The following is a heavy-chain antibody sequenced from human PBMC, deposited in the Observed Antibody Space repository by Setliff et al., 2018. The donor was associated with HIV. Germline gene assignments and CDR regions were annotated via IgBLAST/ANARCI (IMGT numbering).Heavy chain of an antibody. D-gene: IGHD3-3*01. V-gene: IGHV4-61*09. J-gene: IGHJ4*02. CDR1: GGSIISGSYY. CDR2: IYTSGST. Sequence: SETLSLTCSVSGGSIISGSYYWSWIRQPAGKGLEWIGHIYTSGSTNYNPSLKSRVTISVDTSKNQFSLKLSSVTAADTAVYYCARTSEYDFGLTKYLDYWGQGTVVTVSS. CDR3: ARTSEYDFGLTKYLDY.